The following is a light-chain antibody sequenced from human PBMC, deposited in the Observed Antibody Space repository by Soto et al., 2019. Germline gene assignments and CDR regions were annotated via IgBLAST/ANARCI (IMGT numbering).Light chain of an antibody. V-gene: IGKV3-20*01. CDR3: QQHGRSPLT. J-gene: IGKJ4*01. CDR1: QSVSSSY. Sequence: EIVLTQSPGTLSLSPGERATLSCRASQSVSSSYLAWYQQKPGQAPRLLIYGASSRATGIPDRFSGSGSGTDFTLTISRLDPEDFAVYYCQQHGRSPLTFGGGTKVEIK. CDR2: GAS.